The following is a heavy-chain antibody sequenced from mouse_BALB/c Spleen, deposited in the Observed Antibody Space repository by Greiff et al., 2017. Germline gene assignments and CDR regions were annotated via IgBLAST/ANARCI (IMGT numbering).Heavy chain of an antibody. CDR2: ISSGGST. Sequence: EVNVVESGGGLVKPGGSLKLSCAASGFTFSSYAMSWVRQTPEKRLEWVASISSGGSTYYPDSVKGRFTISRDNARNILYLQMSSLRSEDTAMYYCARNYYGYSYYFDYWGQGTTLTVSS. CDR3: ARNYYGYSYYFDY. CDR1: GFTFSSYA. D-gene: IGHD1-2*01. J-gene: IGHJ2*01. V-gene: IGHV5-6-5*01.